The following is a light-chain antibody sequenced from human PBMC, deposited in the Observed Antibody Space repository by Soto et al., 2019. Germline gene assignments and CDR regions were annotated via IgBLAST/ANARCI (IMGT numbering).Light chain of an antibody. CDR2: KAS. CDR1: QSISSW. Sequence: DIQMTQSPSTLSASVGDRVTITCRASQSISSWLAWYQQKPGTAPKLLIFKASNLQSGVPSRFSGSGSGTEFTLTISCLQPDDFATYYGQHYNSFPLTFGGGTKVEIK. CDR3: QHYNSFPLT. V-gene: IGKV1-5*03. J-gene: IGKJ4*01.